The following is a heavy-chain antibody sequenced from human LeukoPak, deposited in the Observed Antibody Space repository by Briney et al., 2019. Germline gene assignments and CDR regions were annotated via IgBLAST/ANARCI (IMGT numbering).Heavy chain of an antibody. J-gene: IGHJ3*02. Sequence: GGSLRLSCAASGSTFSSYGMHWVRQAPGKGLEWVAVISYDGSNKYYADSVKGRFTISRDNSKNTLYLQMNSLRAEDTAVYYCARGWPYAFDIWGQGTMVTVSS. V-gene: IGHV3-30*03. D-gene: IGHD6-19*01. CDR1: GSTFSSYG. CDR3: ARGWPYAFDI. CDR2: ISYDGSNK.